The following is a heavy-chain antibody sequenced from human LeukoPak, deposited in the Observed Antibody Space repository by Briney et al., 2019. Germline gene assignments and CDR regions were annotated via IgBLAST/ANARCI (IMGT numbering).Heavy chain of an antibody. Sequence: ASVKVSCKASGYTFTCYYMHWVRQAPGQGLEWMGWINPNSGGTNYAQKFQGRVTMTRDTSISTAYMELSRLRSDDTAVYYCARQDYDILTGYPFWFDYWGQGTLVTVSS. CDR1: GYTFTCYY. CDR2: INPNSGGT. J-gene: IGHJ4*02. D-gene: IGHD3-9*01. CDR3: ARQDYDILTGYPFWFDY. V-gene: IGHV1-2*02.